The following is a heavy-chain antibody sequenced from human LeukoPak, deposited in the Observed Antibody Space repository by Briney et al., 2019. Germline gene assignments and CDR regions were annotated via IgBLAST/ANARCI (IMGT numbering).Heavy chain of an antibody. Sequence: GRSLRLSCAASGFTVSSNHNHMSWVRQAPGKGLEWVSVIYSGGTIFYADSVKGRFTISRDNSKNTVYLEMNSLRAEDTAVYYCARDGENHYYDYWGQGTLVTVST. CDR1: GFTVSSNH. D-gene: IGHD7-27*01. J-gene: IGHJ4*02. V-gene: IGHV3-66*01. CDR3: ARDGENHYYDY. CDR2: IYSGGTI.